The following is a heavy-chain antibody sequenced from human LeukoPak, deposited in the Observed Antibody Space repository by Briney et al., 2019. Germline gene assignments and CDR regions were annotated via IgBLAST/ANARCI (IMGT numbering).Heavy chain of an antibody. CDR2: ISGTGVTT. CDR1: GAIFSNHA. J-gene: IGHJ4*02. CDR3: ASTSMVRGVITPFDY. Sequence: GGSLRLSCAASGAIFSNHAMSWVRQAPGKGVEWVSLISGTGVTTYYAASVKGRFTISRDNSKNTLYLQMNSLRAEDTALYYCASTSMVRGVITPFDYWGQGTLVTVSS. D-gene: IGHD3-10*01. V-gene: IGHV3-23*01.